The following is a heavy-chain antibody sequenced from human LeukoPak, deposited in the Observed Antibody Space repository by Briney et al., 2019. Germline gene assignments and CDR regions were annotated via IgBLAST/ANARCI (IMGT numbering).Heavy chain of an antibody. CDR1: GGSISSSSYY. CDR2: IYYSGST. D-gene: IGHD1-26*01. V-gene: IGHV4-39*01. CDR3: ARHASQWELHTPAVHNWFDP. J-gene: IGHJ5*02. Sequence: SETLSLTYTVSGGSISSSSYYWGWIRQPPGKGLEWIGSIYYSGSTYYNPSLKSRVTISVDTSKNQFSLKLSSVTAAGTAVYYCARHASQWELHTPAVHNWFDPWGQGTLVTVSS.